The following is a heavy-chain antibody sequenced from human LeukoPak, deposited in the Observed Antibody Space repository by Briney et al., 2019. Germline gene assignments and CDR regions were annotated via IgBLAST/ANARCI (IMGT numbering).Heavy chain of an antibody. CDR2: LYSGGGS. CDR3: ARVECTSTNCSDGFDI. V-gene: IGHV3-53*04. J-gene: IGHJ3*02. D-gene: IGHD2-2*01. CDR1: GFNVSRTY. Sequence: PGGSLRLSCTASGFNVSRTYMSWVRQAPGKGLEWLSLLYSGGGSFHADSVKGRFTISRHNSQNTVYLQMNSLRPDDTAVYYCARVECTSTNCSDGFDIWGQGTRVTVSS.